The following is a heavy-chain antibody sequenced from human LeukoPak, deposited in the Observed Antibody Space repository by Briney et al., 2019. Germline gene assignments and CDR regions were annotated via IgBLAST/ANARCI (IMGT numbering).Heavy chain of an antibody. CDR1: GGSISSGGYS. Sequence: SETLSLTCAVSGGSISSGGYSWSWIRQPPGKGLEWIGYIYYSGSTYYNPSLKSRVTISVDTSKNQFSLKLSSVTAADTAVYYCARETEMATRDIDYWGQGTLVTVSS. J-gene: IGHJ4*02. V-gene: IGHV4-30-4*07. D-gene: IGHD5-24*01. CDR2: IYYSGST. CDR3: ARETEMATRDIDY.